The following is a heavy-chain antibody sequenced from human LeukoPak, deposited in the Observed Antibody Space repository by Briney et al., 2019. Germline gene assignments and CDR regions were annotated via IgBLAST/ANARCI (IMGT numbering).Heavy chain of an antibody. CDR1: GGTFSSYA. Sequence: SVKVSCKASGGTFSSYAISWVRQDHGQGLEWMGGINPIFGTANYEQKFEGRVTITPDESTSTAYMELSSLRSEDTAVYYCAAMATTLLGLFDYWGQGTLVTVSS. V-gene: IGHV1-69*01. J-gene: IGHJ4*02. CDR2: INPIFGTA. D-gene: IGHD5-24*01. CDR3: AAMATTLLGLFDY.